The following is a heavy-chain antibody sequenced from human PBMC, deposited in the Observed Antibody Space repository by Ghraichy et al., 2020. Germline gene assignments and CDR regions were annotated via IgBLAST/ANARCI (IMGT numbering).Heavy chain of an antibody. Sequence: SETLSLTCAVSGASISSSNNWWSCVRQPPGKGLEWIGEIHRNGSTNYSPSLKSRVTISVDKSKNHFSLKLSSVTAADPAVYYCAGGWGDYAYWGQGTLVTVSS. CDR2: IHRNGST. CDR1: GASISSSNNW. V-gene: IGHV4-4*02. D-gene: IGHD4-17*01. CDR3: AGGWGDYAY. J-gene: IGHJ4*02.